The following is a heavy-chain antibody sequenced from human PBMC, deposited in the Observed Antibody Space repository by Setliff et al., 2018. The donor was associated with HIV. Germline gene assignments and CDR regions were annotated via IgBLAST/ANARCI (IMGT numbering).Heavy chain of an antibody. CDR1: GGSFSGYY. CDR3: ARGEPVDILTGYFDY. D-gene: IGHD3-9*01. J-gene: IGHJ4*02. V-gene: IGHV4-34*01. Sequence: PSETLSLTCAVYGGSFSGYYWSWIRQPPGKGLEWIGEINHGGSTNYNPSLKSRVTISVDTSKNQFSLKLSSVTAADTAVYYCARGEPVDILTGYFDYWGQGTLVTVSS. CDR2: INHGGST.